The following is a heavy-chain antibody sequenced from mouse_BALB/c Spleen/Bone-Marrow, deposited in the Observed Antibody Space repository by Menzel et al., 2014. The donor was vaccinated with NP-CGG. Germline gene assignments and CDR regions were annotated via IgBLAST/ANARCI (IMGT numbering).Heavy chain of an antibody. D-gene: IGHD2-4*01. Sequence: DLVKPGASVKLSCKASGYTFTSYWINWIKQRPGQGLEWIGRIAPGSGNTYYNEMFKGKATLTVDTSSNTANMQLSSLSSEDSPVYFCARSPMITESYAMDYWGQGTTVTVSS. CDR2: IAPGSGNT. J-gene: IGHJ4*01. V-gene: IGHV1S41*01. CDR3: ARSPMITESYAMDY. CDR1: GYTFTSYW.